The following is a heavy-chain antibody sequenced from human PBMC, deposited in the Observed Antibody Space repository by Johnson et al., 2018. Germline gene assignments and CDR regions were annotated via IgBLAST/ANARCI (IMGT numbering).Heavy chain of an antibody. Sequence: QVQLVESGGGVVQPGRSLRLSCAASGFSFSNYAMHWVRPAPAKWLEWVAVLSHVGSNKNYSNSIKDRFTISRDNSKNTLYLQMNSLRVEDTAVYYFARLSGRQPYHYDDMDVWGKGTTVTVSS. V-gene: IGHV3-30-3*01. CDR1: GFSFSNYA. D-gene: IGHD6-6*01. CDR2: LSHVGSNK. CDR3: ARLSGRQPYHYDDMDV. J-gene: IGHJ6*03.